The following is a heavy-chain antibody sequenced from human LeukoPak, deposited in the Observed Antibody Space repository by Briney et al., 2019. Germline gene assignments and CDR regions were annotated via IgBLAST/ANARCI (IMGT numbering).Heavy chain of an antibody. Sequence: SETLSLTCTVYGGSFSGYSWSWVRQPPGKGLEWIGEINHGGSTNYNPSLKGRVTISLDTSKSQFSLELSSVTAADTAVHYCARVRYSRGSGFYYYYGMDVWGQGTTVTVSS. CDR3: ARVRYSRGSGFYYYYGMDV. J-gene: IGHJ6*02. V-gene: IGHV4-34*01. D-gene: IGHD3-9*01. CDR2: INHGGST. CDR1: GGSFSGYS.